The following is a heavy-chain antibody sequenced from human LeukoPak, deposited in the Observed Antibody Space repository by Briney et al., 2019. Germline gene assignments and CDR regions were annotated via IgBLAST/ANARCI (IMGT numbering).Heavy chain of an antibody. V-gene: IGHV3-23*01. CDR2: ISDSGDSA. CDR3: AIPLLAYCGGDCYPPLSYGVDV. J-gene: IGHJ6*02. Sequence: GGSLRLSCAASGFTFSSYAMSWVRQAPGKGLKWVSGISDSGDSAYYADSVKGRFTISRDNSKNTLYLHMNSLRAEDTAVYYCAIPLLAYCGGDCYPPLSYGVDVWGPGTTVTVSS. CDR1: GFTFSSYA. D-gene: IGHD2-21*02.